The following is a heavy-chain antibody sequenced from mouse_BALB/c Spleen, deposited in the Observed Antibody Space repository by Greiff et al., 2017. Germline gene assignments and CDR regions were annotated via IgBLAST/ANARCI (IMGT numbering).Heavy chain of an antibody. J-gene: IGHJ2*01. D-gene: IGHD2-1*01. CDR2: IWSGGST. CDR1: GFSLTSYG. V-gene: IGHV2-2*02. CDR3: AREGNGNYYFDY. Sequence: VQLKQSGPGLVQPSQSLSITCTVSGFSLTSYGVHWVRQSPGKGLEWLGVIWSGGSTDYNAAFISRLSISKDNSKSQVFFKMNSLQANDTARYYCAREGNGNYYFDYWGQGTTRTVAS.